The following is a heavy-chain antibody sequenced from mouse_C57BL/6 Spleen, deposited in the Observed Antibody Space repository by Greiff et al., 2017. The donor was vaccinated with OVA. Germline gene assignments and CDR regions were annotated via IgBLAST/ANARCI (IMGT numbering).Heavy chain of an antibody. D-gene: IGHD1-1*01. V-gene: IGHV14-4*01. CDR1: GFNIKDDY. Sequence: EVQLQQSGAELVRPGASVKLSCTASGFNIKDDYMHWVKQRPEQGLEWIGWIDPENGATEYASKFQGKATITADTSSNTAYLQLSSLTSEDTAVYYCTTKYYGSSSSFDYWGQGTTLTVSS. CDR3: TTKYYGSSSSFDY. CDR2: IDPENGAT. J-gene: IGHJ2*01.